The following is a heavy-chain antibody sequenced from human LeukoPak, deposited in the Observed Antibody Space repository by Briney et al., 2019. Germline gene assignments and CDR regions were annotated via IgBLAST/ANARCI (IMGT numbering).Heavy chain of an antibody. CDR2: INPNSGGT. J-gene: IGHJ4*02. Sequence: ASVKVSCKVSGYTLTELSMHWVRQAPGQGLEWMGWINPNSGGTNYAQKFQGRVTMTRDTSISTAYMELSRLRSDDTAVYYCAREEWGDWGQGTLVTVSS. CDR3: AREEWGD. V-gene: IGHV1-2*02. D-gene: IGHD3-10*01. CDR1: GYTLTELS.